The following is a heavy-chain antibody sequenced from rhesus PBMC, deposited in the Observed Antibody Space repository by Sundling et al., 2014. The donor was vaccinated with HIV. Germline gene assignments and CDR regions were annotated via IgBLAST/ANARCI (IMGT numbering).Heavy chain of an antibody. CDR3: AKGGVRGLVTFDC. V-gene: IGHV3-103*01. J-gene: IGHJ4*01. Sequence: QLVETGGGLVQPGGSLKLSCAASGFTFSGYAMSWVRQAPGKGLEWVSNINSGGTGTYYADSVKGRFTISRDNSKNTLSLQMNSLRAEDTAVYYCAKGGVRGLVTFDCWGQGVLVTVSS. D-gene: IGHD6-37*01. CDR1: GFTFSGYA. CDR2: INSGGTGT.